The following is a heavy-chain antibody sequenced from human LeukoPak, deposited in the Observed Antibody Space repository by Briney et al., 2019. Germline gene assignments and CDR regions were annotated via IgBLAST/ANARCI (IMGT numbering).Heavy chain of an antibody. CDR3: ATKEVLAFHI. CDR2: VYYTGRT. Sequence: SETLSLTCTVSGGSLTGYYWSWIRQPPGKGLEWIAYVYYTGRTLYNPSLESRVTISVDTSKTQISLKLTSVTAADTAVYYCATKEVLAFHIWGQGTMVTVSS. CDR1: GGSLTGYY. J-gene: IGHJ3*02. V-gene: IGHV4-59*08.